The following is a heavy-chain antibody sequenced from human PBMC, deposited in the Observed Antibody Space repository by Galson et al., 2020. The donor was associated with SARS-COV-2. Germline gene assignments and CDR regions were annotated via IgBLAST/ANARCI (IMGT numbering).Heavy chain of an antibody. CDR1: GFTFNSCG. CDR2: IWYDGNTK. V-gene: IGHV3-33*01. Sequence: GGSLRLSCSVSGFTFNSCGMHWVRQAPGKGLEWVAVIWYDGNTKYYTDSVKGRFTISRDSSTNTLYLQMDSLRAEDTALYYCARDLGRPGAHFRNDAFNRWGQGTMVTVSA. J-gene: IGHJ3*02. CDR3: ARDLGRPGAHFRNDAFNR. D-gene: IGHD3-16*01.